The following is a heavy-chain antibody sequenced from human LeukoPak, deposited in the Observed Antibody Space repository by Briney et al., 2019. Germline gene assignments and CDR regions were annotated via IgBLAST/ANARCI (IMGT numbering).Heavy chain of an antibody. Sequence: PGGSLRLSCAASGFTFSSYGMHWVRQAPEKGLEWVSYISSGTSTIYYADSVKGRFTISRDNAKNSLYLQMNSLRDEDTAVYYCASSSRSGSYGYYFDYWGQGTLVTVSS. J-gene: IGHJ4*02. CDR1: GFTFSSYG. CDR3: ASSSRSGSYGYYFDY. CDR2: ISSGTSTI. V-gene: IGHV3-48*02. D-gene: IGHD3-10*01.